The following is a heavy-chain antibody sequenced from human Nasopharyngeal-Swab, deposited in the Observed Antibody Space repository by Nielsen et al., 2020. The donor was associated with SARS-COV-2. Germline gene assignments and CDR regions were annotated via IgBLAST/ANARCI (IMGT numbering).Heavy chain of an antibody. V-gene: IGHV3-53*01. CDR2: IYSGGST. D-gene: IGHD3-22*01. Sequence: WIRQPPGKGLEWVSVIYSGGSTYYADSVKGRFTISRDNSKNTLYLQMNSLRAEDTAVYYCARGDYYDSSGYSQFWGQGTLVTVSS. J-gene: IGHJ4*02. CDR3: ARGDYYDSSGYSQF.